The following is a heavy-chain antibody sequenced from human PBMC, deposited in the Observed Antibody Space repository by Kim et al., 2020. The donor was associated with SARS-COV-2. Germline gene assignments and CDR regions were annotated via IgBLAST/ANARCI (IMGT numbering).Heavy chain of an antibody. Sequence: GGSLRLSCAASGFTFDDYAMHWVRQAPGKGLEWVSGISWNSGSIGYADSVKGRFTISRDNAKNSLYLQMNSLRAEDTALYYCAKTVLPGGKGYYYGMDVWGQGTTVTVSS. CDR3: AKTVLPGGKGYYYGMDV. V-gene: IGHV3-9*01. CDR1: GFTFDDYA. CDR2: ISWNSGSI. J-gene: IGHJ6*02. D-gene: IGHD2-15*01.